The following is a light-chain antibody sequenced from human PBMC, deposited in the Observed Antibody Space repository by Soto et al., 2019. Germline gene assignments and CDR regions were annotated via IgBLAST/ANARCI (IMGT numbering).Light chain of an antibody. CDR2: AAS. CDR1: QGISTY. J-gene: IGKJ4*01. CDR3: QQTRSYPST. Sequence: DIQMTQSPSSLSASVGDIVTITCWASQGISTYLKWYQQKPGKAPKLLIYAASSLQSGVTSRFSGSGSETDFTLTISRLEPEDFATYYCQQTRSYPSTFGGGTKVDIK. V-gene: IGKV1-39*01.